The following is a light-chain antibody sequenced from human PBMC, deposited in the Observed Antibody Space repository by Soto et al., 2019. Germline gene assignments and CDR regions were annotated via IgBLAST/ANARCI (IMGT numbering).Light chain of an antibody. CDR1: QGIGND. J-gene: IGKJ4*01. CDR3: LQDHNYPLT. CDR2: AAS. Sequence: AIQMTQSPSSLSVSVGDRVTITCRASQGIGNDVGWYQQKPGKAPKLLIYAASSLQSGVPSRFSGSRSSTDFTLTISSLQPEDFATYYCLQDHNYPLTFGGGTKVEIK. V-gene: IGKV1-6*01.